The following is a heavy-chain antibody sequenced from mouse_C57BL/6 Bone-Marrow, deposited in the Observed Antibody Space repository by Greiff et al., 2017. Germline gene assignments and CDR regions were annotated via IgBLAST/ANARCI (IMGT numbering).Heavy chain of an antibody. V-gene: IGHV1-69*01. CDR1: GYTFTSYW. Sequence: VKLKQPGAELVMPGASVKLSCKASGYTFTSYWMHWVKQRPGQGLEWIGEIDPSDSYTNYNQKFKGKSTLTVDKSSSTAYMQLSSLTSEDSAVYYCARRGYYGSSYWYFDVWGTGTTVTVSS. J-gene: IGHJ1*03. CDR3: ARRGYYGSSYWYFDV. D-gene: IGHD1-1*01. CDR2: IDPSDSYT.